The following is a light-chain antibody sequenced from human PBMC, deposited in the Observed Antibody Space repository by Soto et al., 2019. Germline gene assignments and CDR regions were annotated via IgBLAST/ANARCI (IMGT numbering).Light chain of an antibody. Sequence: QSALTQPPSASGTPGQRVTISCSGSSSNIGSNTVHWYQQLPGTAPKLLIYSNNQRPSGVPDRFSGSKSGTSASLAISGLQSEDEADYYCAAWDDSLNGYVFATGTKVTVL. CDR2: SNN. J-gene: IGLJ1*01. CDR1: SSNIGSNT. CDR3: AAWDDSLNGYV. V-gene: IGLV1-44*01.